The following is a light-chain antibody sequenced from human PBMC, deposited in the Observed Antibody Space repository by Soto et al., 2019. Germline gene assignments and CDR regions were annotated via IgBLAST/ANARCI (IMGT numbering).Light chain of an antibody. Sequence: DIQMTQSPSTLSASVGDRVTITCRASQSISSWLAWYQQKPGKAPKLLIYKASSLESGVPSRFSGSGSGTEFTRTISRLQHDDFATYYCQQYHSSPVTFGGGTKVEIK. V-gene: IGKV1-5*03. CDR2: KAS. CDR3: QQYHSSPVT. J-gene: IGKJ4*01. CDR1: QSISSW.